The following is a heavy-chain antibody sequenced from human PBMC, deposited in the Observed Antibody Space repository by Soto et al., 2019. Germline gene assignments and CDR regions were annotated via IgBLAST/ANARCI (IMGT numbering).Heavy chain of an antibody. J-gene: IGHJ4*02. CDR2: IYPGASDT. Sequence: PGESLKISCKASGYSFTSYWIGWVRQMPGKGLEWMGSIYPGASDTRYSPSFQGLVTISADKSISTAYLQWRSLKVSDTAMYYCASTLGYGDSTSCYGTYPFDSSGQGTLVIVSS. CDR3: ASTLGYGDSTSCYGTYPFDS. D-gene: IGHD2-2*01. V-gene: IGHV5-51*01. CDR1: GYSFTSYW.